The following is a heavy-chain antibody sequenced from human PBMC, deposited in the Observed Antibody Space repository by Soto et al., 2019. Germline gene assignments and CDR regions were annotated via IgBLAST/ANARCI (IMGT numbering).Heavy chain of an antibody. CDR2: IIPIFGTA. CDR1: GGTFSSYA. Sequence: SVKVSCKASGGTFSSYAISWVRQAPGQGLEWMGGIIPIFGTANYAQKFQGRVTITADESTSTAYMELSSLRSEDTAVYYCARGGLIQLWLFDYWSQGTLVTVSS. CDR3: ARGGLIQLWLFDY. V-gene: IGHV1-69*13. J-gene: IGHJ4*02. D-gene: IGHD5-18*01.